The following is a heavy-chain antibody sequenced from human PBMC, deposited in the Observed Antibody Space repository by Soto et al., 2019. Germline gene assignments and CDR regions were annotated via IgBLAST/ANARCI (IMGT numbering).Heavy chain of an antibody. CDR3: ARTYYYGSGSYKKWFDP. Sequence: QLQLQESGPGLVKPSETLSLTCTVSGGSISSSSYYWGWIRQPPGKGLEWIGSIYYSGSTYYNPXLKSRVTISVXXSXTXXSLKLSSVTAADTAVYYCARTYYYGSGSYKKWFDPWGQGTLVTVSS. D-gene: IGHD3-10*01. J-gene: IGHJ5*02. CDR1: GGSISSSSYY. V-gene: IGHV4-39*01. CDR2: IYYSGST.